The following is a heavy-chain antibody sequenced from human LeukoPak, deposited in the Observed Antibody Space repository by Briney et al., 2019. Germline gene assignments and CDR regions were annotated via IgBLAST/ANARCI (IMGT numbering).Heavy chain of an antibody. J-gene: IGHJ4*02. Sequence: GGSLRLSCAASGFAFSSYEMNWVRQAPGKGLEWVSYISSSGSTIYYADSVKGRFTILRDNAKNSLYLQMNSLRAEDTAVYYCARDHLYYDISGPRFDYWGQGTRVTVSS. CDR3: ARDHLYYDISGPRFDY. D-gene: IGHD3-9*01. CDR1: GFAFSSYE. V-gene: IGHV3-48*03. CDR2: ISSSGSTI.